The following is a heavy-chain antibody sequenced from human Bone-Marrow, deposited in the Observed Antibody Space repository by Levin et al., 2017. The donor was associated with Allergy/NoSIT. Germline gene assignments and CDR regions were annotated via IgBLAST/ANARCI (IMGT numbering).Heavy chain of an antibody. D-gene: IGHD2-15*01. J-gene: IGHJ4*02. Sequence: GGSLRLSCAASGFTFITYAMTWVRQAPGKGLEWVSAISGSGASTYYADSVKGRFTISRDNSKSALYLQMNTLRAEDTAIYYCAKGTGGSYVRPLGNWGQGTLVTVSS. CDR2: ISGSGAST. CDR1: GFTFITYA. CDR3: AKGTGGSYVRPLGN. V-gene: IGHV3-23*01.